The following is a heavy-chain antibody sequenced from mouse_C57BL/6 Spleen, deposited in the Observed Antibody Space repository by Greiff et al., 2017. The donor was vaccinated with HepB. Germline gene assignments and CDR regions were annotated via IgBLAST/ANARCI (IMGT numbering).Heavy chain of an antibody. Sequence: EVHLVESGGGLVQPGGSLKLSCAASGFTFSDYYMYWVSQTPEKRLEWVAYISNGGGSTYYPDTVKGRFTISRDNAKNTLYLQMSRLKSEDTAMYYCARDSSGYVDYWGQGTTLTVSS. CDR3: ARDSSGYVDY. V-gene: IGHV5-12*01. J-gene: IGHJ2*01. CDR2: ISNGGGST. CDR1: GFTFSDYY. D-gene: IGHD3-2*02.